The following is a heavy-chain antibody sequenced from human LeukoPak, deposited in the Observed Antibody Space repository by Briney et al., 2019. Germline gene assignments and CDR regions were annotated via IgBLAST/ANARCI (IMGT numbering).Heavy chain of an antibody. CDR3: AAGAGITRY. CDR1: GFTFYDYA. Sequence: PGGSLRLSCAASGFTFYDYAMHWVRQAPGKGLEWVSGITWNSGSIAYADSVKGRFTISRDNAKNSLYLQVNSLRSEDTALYYCAAGAGITRYWGQGTLVTVSS. V-gene: IGHV3-9*01. D-gene: IGHD3-10*01. J-gene: IGHJ4*02. CDR2: ITWNSGSI.